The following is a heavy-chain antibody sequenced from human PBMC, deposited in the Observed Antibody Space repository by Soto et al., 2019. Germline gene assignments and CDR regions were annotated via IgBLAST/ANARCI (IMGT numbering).Heavy chain of an antibody. CDR1: GFTFSSYA. V-gene: IGHV3-23*01. CDR2: ISGSGGST. D-gene: IGHD6-6*01. Sequence: GGSLRLSCAASGFTFSSYAMSWVRQAPGKGLEWVSAISGSGGSTYYADSVKGRFTISRDNSKNTLYLQMNSLRAEDTAVYYCAQDERDSIAAPPDYWGQGTLATV. J-gene: IGHJ4*02. CDR3: AQDERDSIAAPPDY.